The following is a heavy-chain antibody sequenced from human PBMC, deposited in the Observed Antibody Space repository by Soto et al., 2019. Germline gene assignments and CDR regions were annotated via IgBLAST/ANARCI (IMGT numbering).Heavy chain of an antibody. D-gene: IGHD3-3*01. CDR2: INPNSGGT. CDR3: ARIDPVTINYYYGMDV. Sequence: QVQLVQSGAEVKKPGASVKVSCKASGYTFTAYYKHWVRQAPGQGLGWMGWINPNSGGTNYAQKFQDRVTMTRDTSISTAYMELSRLRSDDTAVYYCARIDPVTINYYYGMDVWGQGTTVTVSS. J-gene: IGHJ6*02. V-gene: IGHV1-2*02. CDR1: GYTFTAYY.